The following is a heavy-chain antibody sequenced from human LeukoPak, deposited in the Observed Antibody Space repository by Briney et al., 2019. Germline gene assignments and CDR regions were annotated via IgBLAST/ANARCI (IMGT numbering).Heavy chain of an antibody. V-gene: IGHV1-2*02. Sequence: PSVKVSSTASGYTFTGYYMHWVRQAPGQGLEWMGWINPSSGGTNYAQKFQGRVTMTRDTPISTAYMELSRLRSDDTAVYYCARGPPYCSSTSCRFFDYWGQGTLVTSSS. J-gene: IGHJ4*02. CDR3: ARGPPYCSSTSCRFFDY. D-gene: IGHD2-2*01. CDR2: INPSSGGT. CDR1: GYTFTGYY.